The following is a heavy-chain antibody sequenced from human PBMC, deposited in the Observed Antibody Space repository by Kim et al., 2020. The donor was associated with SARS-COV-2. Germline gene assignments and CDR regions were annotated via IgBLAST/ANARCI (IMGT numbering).Heavy chain of an antibody. CDR3: ARVGVGAASLYYFDY. V-gene: IGHV3-11*05. Sequence: ADSVKGRYTISRDSAKNTLDLQRNSLRAEDTAVYYWARVGVGAASLYYFDYWGQGTQVTVSS. D-gene: IGHD2-15*01. J-gene: IGHJ4*02.